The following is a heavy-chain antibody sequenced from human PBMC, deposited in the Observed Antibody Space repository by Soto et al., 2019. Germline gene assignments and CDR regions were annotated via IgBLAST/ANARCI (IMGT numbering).Heavy chain of an antibody. D-gene: IGHD6-6*01. V-gene: IGHV1-69*02. J-gene: IGHJ5*01. CDR2: IIPVFGKT. Sequence: QVQLVQSEAEVRRPGSSVKVSCKASGGAFYSYTFSWVRQDPGQGLEWKGRIIPVFGKTRSAPTFQDRVTLSADKSASTVFLELNSLQSVDTAIDYCVCHGNIAPRSMLDCCGRGTLVTGSS. CDR3: VCHGNIAPRSMLDC. CDR1: GGAFYSYT.